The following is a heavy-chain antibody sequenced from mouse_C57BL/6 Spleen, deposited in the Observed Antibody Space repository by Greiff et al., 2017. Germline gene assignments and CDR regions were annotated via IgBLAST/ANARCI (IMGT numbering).Heavy chain of an antibody. CDR2: IYPGDGDT. Sequence: QVQLKQSGAELVKPGASVKISCKASGYAFSSYWMNWVKQRPGKGLEWIGQIYPGDGDTNYNGKFKGKATLTADKSSSTAYMQLSSLTSEDSAVYFCARRTSTTVVATGYFDYWGPGTTLSVSS. CDR1: GYAFSSYW. CDR3: ARRTSTTVVATGYFDY. D-gene: IGHD1-1*01. J-gene: IGHJ2*01. V-gene: IGHV1-80*01.